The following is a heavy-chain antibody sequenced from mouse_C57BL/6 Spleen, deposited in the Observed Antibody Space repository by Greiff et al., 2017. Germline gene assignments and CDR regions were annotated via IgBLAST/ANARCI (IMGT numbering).Heavy chain of an antibody. J-gene: IGHJ3*01. Sequence: QVQLQQSGAELVRPGASVTLSCKASGYTFTDYEMHWVKQTPVHGLEWIGALDPETGGTAYNQKFKGTARLTADKSSSPAYMELRSLTSEDSAVYYCRRGGLLFAYWGQGTLVTVSA. CDR2: LDPETGGT. CDR1: GYTFTDYE. D-gene: IGHD3-3*01. V-gene: IGHV1-15*01. CDR3: RRGGLLFAY.